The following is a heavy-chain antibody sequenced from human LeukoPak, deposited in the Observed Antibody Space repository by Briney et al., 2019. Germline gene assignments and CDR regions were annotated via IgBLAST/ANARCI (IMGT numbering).Heavy chain of an antibody. V-gene: IGHV4-4*07. Sequence: PSETLSLTCTVSGGSIGTYYWNWIRQPAGKGLEWIGRIYASGSTNHNPSLDTRIAMSIDTSKNQFSLNLNSVTAADTAVYYCARDRSGYGRLDYWGQGTLVTVAS. D-gene: IGHD3-22*01. CDR3: ARDRSGYGRLDY. CDR2: IYASGST. CDR1: GGSIGTYY. J-gene: IGHJ4*02.